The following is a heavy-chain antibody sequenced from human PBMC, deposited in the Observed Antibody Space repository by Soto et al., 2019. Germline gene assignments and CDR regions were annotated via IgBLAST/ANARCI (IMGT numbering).Heavy chain of an antibody. CDR2: LSGSGGST. CDR3: AKRLWFGELFSLGPFDY. D-gene: IGHD3-10*01. V-gene: IGHV3-23*01. CDR1: GFTLSSFA. J-gene: IGHJ4*02. Sequence: GGSLRLSCAASGFTLSSFAMGWVRQAPGKGLEWVSVLSGSGGSTYYADSVKGRFTISRDNSKNTLYLQMNSLRAEDTAVYYCAKRLWFGELFSLGPFDYWGQGTLVTVSS.